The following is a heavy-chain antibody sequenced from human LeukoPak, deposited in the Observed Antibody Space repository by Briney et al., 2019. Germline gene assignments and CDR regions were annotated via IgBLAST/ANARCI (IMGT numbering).Heavy chain of an antibody. V-gene: IGHV3-23*01. D-gene: IGHD4-23*01. CDR3: VKDPAYGGPVTFDI. CDR2: ISGSGGST. Sequence: GGSLRLSCAASGFNFSSYAMSWVRQAPGKGLEWVSGISGSGGSTYYADSVKGRFTISRDNSKKSLYLEMNSLRPDDTALYYCVKDPAYGGPVTFDIWGQGTMVAVSS. CDR1: GFNFSSYA. J-gene: IGHJ3*02.